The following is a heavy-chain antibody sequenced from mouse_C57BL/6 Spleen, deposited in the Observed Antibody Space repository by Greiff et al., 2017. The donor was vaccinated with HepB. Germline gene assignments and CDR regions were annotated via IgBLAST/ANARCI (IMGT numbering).Heavy chain of an antibody. CDR2: IDPEDGDT. Sequence: EVQLQQSGAELVRPGASVKLSCTASGFNIKDYYMHWVKQRPEQGLEWIGRIDPEDGDTEYAPKFQGKATMTADTSSNTAYLQLSSLTSEDTAVYYCRGEYYAMDYWGQGTSVTVSS. CDR3: RGEYYAMDY. CDR1: GFNIKDYY. J-gene: IGHJ4*01. V-gene: IGHV14-1*01.